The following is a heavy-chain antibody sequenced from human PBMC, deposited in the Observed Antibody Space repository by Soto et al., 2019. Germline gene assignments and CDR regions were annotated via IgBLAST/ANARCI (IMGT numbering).Heavy chain of an antibody. D-gene: IGHD6-19*01. CDR1: GFTFSSYS. J-gene: IGHJ1*01. Sequence: GGSLRLSCAASGFTFSSYSMNWVRQAPGKGLEWVSSISSSSSYIYYADSVKGRFTISRDNAKNSLYLQMNSLRAEDTAVYYCARVGRDSSGWFGGLSRWGQGTLVTVSS. V-gene: IGHV3-21*01. CDR2: ISSSSSYI. CDR3: ARVGRDSSGWFGGLSR.